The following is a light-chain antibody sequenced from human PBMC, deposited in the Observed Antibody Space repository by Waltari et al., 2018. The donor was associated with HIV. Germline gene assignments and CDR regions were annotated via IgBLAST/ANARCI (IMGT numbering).Light chain of an antibody. CDR1: SSNFGSNY. Sequence: QSVLTQPPSASGTPGQRVTISCSGSSSNFGSNYVHWYQQLPGTAPKLLIYRNNQRPSGVPDRFSASKSGTSASLAISGLRSDDEADYYCASWDAMLSGWVFGGGTKLTVL. V-gene: IGLV1-47*01. CDR3: ASWDAMLSGWV. CDR2: RNN. J-gene: IGLJ3*02.